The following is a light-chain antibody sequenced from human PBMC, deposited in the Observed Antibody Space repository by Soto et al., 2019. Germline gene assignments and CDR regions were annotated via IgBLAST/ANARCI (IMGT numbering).Light chain of an antibody. CDR2: GAS. CDR1: QSISSN. CDR3: QQYKHWPFT. V-gene: IGKV3-15*01. Sequence: EIVMTQSPATLSVSPGERATLSCRASQSISSNLAWSQQKPGQAPRLLIYGASTRATVIPATFSGSGSGTEFTLTSSSLQSEYFAVYYCQQYKHWPFTCGPGTKVDIK. J-gene: IGKJ3*01.